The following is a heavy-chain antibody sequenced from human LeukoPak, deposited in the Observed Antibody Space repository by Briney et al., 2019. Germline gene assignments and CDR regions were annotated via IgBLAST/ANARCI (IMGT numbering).Heavy chain of an antibody. D-gene: IGHD2-15*01. V-gene: IGHV3-23*01. CDR2: ISGSGGNT. CDR3: AKPGDGCSGGSCYYFDY. J-gene: IGHJ4*02. CDR1: GFTFSSYA. Sequence: PGGSLRLSCAAPGFTFSSYAMSWARQAPGKGLEWISGISGSGGNTYYADSVKGRFTISRDISKNTLYLQMNSLRGEDTAVYYCAKPGDGCSGGSCYYFDYWGQGTLVTVSS.